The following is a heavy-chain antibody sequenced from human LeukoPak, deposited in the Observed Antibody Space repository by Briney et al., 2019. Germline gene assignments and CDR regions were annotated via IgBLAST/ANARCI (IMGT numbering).Heavy chain of an antibody. CDR2: IYSGGGT. CDR1: GFTVSSNY. Sequence: GGSLRLSCAASGFTVSSNYMSWVRQAPGKGLEWVSVIYSGGGTYYADSVKGRFTISRDNSKNTLYLQMNSLRTEDTAVYYCARGDYYGSGSYYSAYYYGMDVWGQGTTVTVSS. CDR3: ARGDYYGSGSYYSAYYYGMDV. J-gene: IGHJ6*02. D-gene: IGHD3-10*01. V-gene: IGHV3-66*02.